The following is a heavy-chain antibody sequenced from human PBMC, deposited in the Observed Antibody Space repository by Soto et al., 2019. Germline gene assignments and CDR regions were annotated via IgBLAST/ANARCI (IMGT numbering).Heavy chain of an antibody. Sequence: GSLRLSCAASGSTFSSYSMNWVRQAPGKGLEWVSSISSSSSYIYYADSVKGRFTISRDNAKNSLYLQMNSLRAEDTAVYYCARVAPDRNYYYGMDVWGQGTTVTVSS. CDR1: GSTFSSYS. V-gene: IGHV3-21*01. J-gene: IGHJ6*02. CDR3: ARVAPDRNYYYGMDV. CDR2: ISSSSSYI.